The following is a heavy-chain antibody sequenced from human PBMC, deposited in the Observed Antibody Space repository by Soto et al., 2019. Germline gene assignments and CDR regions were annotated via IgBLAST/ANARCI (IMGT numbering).Heavy chain of an antibody. CDR1: GGSFNNYY. D-gene: IGHD3-3*02. V-gene: IGHV4-34*01. CDR3: ARGKPQPGLFSTYNWFDP. J-gene: IGHJ5*02. CDR2: IDHSGST. Sequence: QVQLQQWGAGLLKPSETLSLTCAVYGGSFNNYYWSWIRQAPGKGLEWIGKIDHSGSTNYNPSLKSRVTISVDRSKNQFSLKLTSVTAADTAVYYCARGKPQPGLFSTYNWFDPWGQGTLVTVSS.